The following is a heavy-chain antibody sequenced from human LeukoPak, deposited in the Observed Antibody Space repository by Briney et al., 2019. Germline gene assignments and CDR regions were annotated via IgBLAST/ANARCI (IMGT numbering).Heavy chain of an antibody. V-gene: IGHV4-38-2*01. Sequence: ASETLSLTCAVSGYSISSGYYWGWIRQPPGKGLEWIGSIYHSGSTYYNPSLKSRVTISVDTSKNLFSLKLSSVTAADTAVYYCASRSYYYDSSGQEDYWGQGTLVTVSS. CDR3: ASRSYYYDSSGQEDY. CDR1: GYSISSGYY. J-gene: IGHJ4*02. CDR2: IYHSGST. D-gene: IGHD3-22*01.